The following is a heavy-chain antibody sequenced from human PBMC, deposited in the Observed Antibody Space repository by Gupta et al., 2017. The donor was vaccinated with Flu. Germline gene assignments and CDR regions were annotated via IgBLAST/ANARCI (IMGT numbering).Heavy chain of an antibody. V-gene: IGHV4-31*02. J-gene: IGHJ4*02. Sequence: SSGVYYWTWIRQHPGKGLEWIGYINYSGSTYYNPSLKSRVTRSLDTPKNQFSLNLSSVTAADTAGYYCARESWERSKAPDGWGQGTLVTVPS. D-gene: IGHD1-26*01. CDR1: SSGVYY. CDR2: INYSGST. CDR3: ARESWERSKAPDG.